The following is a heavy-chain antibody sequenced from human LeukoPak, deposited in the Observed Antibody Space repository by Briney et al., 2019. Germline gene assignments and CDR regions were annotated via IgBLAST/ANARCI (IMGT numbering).Heavy chain of an antibody. CDR3: ARGPGGGSKPSFDY. Sequence: SETLSLTCAVYGGSFSGHYWSWIRQPPGKGLEWIGEINHSGSTNYNPSLTSRVTISVDTSKNQFSLKLSSVTAADTAVYYCARGPGGGSKPSFDYWGQGTLVTVSS. CDR1: GGSFSGHY. V-gene: IGHV4-34*01. J-gene: IGHJ4*02. D-gene: IGHD2-2*01. CDR2: INHSGST.